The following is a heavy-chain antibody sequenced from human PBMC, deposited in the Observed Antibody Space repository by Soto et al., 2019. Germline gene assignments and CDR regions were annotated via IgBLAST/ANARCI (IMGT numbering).Heavy chain of an antibody. J-gene: IGHJ6*03. CDR2: INWNGGST. CDR1: GFTFDDYG. CDR3: AREGTMVRGVRFLYYYYMDV. Sequence: GGSLRLSCAASGFTFDDYGMSWVRQAPGKGLEWVSGINWNGGSTGYADSVKGRLTISRDNAKNSLYLQMNSLRAEDTALYHCAREGTMVRGVRFLYYYYMDVWGKGTTVTV. V-gene: IGHV3-20*01. D-gene: IGHD3-10*01.